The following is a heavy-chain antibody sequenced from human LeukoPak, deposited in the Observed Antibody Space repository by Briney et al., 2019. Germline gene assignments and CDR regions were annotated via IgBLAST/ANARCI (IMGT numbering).Heavy chain of an antibody. J-gene: IGHJ6*02. CDR1: GYTFTSYD. CDR3: ARQISGYTTYYYYYGMDV. D-gene: IGHD3-22*01. V-gene: IGHV1-8*01. Sequence: ASVRVSCKASGYTFTSYDINWVRQTTGQGLEWMGWMNPNSGNTGYAQKFQGRVSMTRNTSTSTAYMELSSLRSEDMAVYYCARQISGYTTYYYYYGMDVWGQGTTVTVSS. CDR2: MNPNSGNT.